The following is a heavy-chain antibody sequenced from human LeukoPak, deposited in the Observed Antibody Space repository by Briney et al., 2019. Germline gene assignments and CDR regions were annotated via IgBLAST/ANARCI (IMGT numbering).Heavy chain of an antibody. Sequence: PGGSLRLSCAASGVTFSSYWMLWVRQAPGKGLVWVSRINTDGSDTSYADSVKGRFTISRDNAKNTLYLQMNSLRAEDTAVSYCARFPGIVGAHDYWGQGTLVTVSS. J-gene: IGHJ4*02. D-gene: IGHD1-26*01. CDR1: GVTFSSYW. V-gene: IGHV3-74*01. CDR3: ARFPGIVGAHDY. CDR2: INTDGSDT.